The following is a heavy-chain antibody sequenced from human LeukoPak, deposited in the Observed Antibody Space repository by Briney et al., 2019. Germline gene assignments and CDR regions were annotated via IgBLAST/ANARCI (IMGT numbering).Heavy chain of an antibody. V-gene: IGHV4-61*01. CDR2: IYYSGST. Sequence: SETLSLTCTVSGGSISSSSYYWGWIRQPPGKGLEWIGYIYYSGSTNYNPSLKSRVTISVDTSKNQFSLKLSSVTAADTAVYYCARDGENQYYFDYWGQGTLVTVSS. D-gene: IGHD1-14*01. CDR3: ARDGENQYYFDY. J-gene: IGHJ4*02. CDR1: GGSISSSSYY.